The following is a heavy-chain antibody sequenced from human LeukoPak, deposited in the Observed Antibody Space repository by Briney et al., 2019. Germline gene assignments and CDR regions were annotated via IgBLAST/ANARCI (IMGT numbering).Heavy chain of an antibody. J-gene: IGHJ4*02. CDR2: ISSDGSST. CDR1: GFTISSYW. Sequence: GGSLRLSCAASGFTISSYWMHWVRQAPGKGLVWVSRISSDGSSTSYADSVKGRFTISRDNAKNTLYLQMNSLRDEDTAVYYCAKRGGTAPPLWGQGTLVTVSS. D-gene: IGHD2-21*02. V-gene: IGHV3-74*01. CDR3: AKRGGTAPPL.